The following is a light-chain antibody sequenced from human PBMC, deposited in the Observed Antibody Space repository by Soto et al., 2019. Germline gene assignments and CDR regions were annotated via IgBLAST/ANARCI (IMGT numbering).Light chain of an antibody. CDR1: SGHSSYA. CDR2: LNSDGSH. V-gene: IGLV4-69*01. Sequence: QAVVTQSPSASASLGASVKLTCTLSSGHSSYAIAWHQQQPEKGPRYLMKLNSDGSHTTGDGIPDRFSGSSSGAERYLAVASLQSEDEADYYCQTWGTGIGVFGGGTKLTVL. CDR3: QTWGTGIGV. J-gene: IGLJ2*01.